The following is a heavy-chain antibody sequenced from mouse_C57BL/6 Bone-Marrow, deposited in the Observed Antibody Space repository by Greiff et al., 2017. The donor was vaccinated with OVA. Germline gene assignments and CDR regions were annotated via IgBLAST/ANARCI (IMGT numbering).Heavy chain of an antibody. CDR2: ISSGGSYT. Sequence: EVMLVESGGDLVKPGGSLKLSCAASGFTFSSYGMSWVRQTPDQRLEWVATISSGGSYTSYPDSVKGRFTISRDNAKNTLYLQMSSLKSEDTAMYYCARKGAMDYWGQGTSVTVSS. CDR1: GFTFSSYG. J-gene: IGHJ4*01. CDR3: ARKGAMDY. V-gene: IGHV5-6*01.